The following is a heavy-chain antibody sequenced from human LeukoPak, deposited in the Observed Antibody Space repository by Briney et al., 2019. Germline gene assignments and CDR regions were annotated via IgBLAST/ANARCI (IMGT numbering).Heavy chain of an antibody. CDR2: ISGSGGST. D-gene: IGHD2-21*02. J-gene: IGHJ4*02. CDR1: GFTFSSYA. V-gene: IGHV3-23*01. CDR3: AKALRVVVTATLDY. Sequence: PGGSLRLSCAASGFTFSSYAMSWVRQAPGKGLEWVSAISGSGGSTYYADSVKGRFTISRDNSKNTLYLQMNSLRAEDTAVYYCAKALRVVVTATLDYWGQGTLVTVSS.